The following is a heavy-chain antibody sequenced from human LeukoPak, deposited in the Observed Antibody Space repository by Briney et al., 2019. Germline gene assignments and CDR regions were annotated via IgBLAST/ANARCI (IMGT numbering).Heavy chain of an antibody. J-gene: IGHJ6*04. CDR3: AGHTSETYYYYGMDV. CDR1: GGSFSGYY. CDR2: INHRGST. V-gene: IGHV4-34*01. D-gene: IGHD2-2*02. Sequence: KPSETLSLTCAVYGGSFSGYYWSWIRQPPGKGLEWIGEINHRGSTNYNPSLKSRVTISVDTSKNQFSLKLSSVTAADTAVYYCAGHTSETYYYYGMDVWGKGTTVTVSS.